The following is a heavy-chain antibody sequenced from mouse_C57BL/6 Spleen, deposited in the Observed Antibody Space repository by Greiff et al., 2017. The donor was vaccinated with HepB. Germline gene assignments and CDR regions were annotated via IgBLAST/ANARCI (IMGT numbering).Heavy chain of an antibody. CDR1: GFTFSSYA. J-gene: IGHJ2*01. CDR3: ARVCDEGYYFDY. D-gene: IGHD2-13*01. Sequence: EVKLMESGGGLVKPGGSLELSCAASGFTFSSYAMSWVRQTPEKRLEWVATISDGGSYTYYPDNVKGRFTISRDNAKNNLYLQMSHLKSEDTAMYYCARVCDEGYYFDYWGQGTTLTVSS. V-gene: IGHV5-4*03. CDR2: ISDGGSYT.